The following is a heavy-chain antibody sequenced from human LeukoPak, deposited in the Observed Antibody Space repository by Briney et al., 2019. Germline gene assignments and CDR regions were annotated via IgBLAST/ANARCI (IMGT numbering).Heavy chain of an antibody. D-gene: IGHD3-3*01. CDR3: ATTFGVVIRRDY. CDR2: ISYDGSNK. J-gene: IGHJ4*02. CDR1: GFTFSDYY. Sequence: GGSLRLSCAASGFTFSDYYMSWIRQAPGKGLEWVAVISYDGSNKYYADSAKGRFTISRDNSKNTLYLQMNSLRAEDTAVYYCATTFGVVIRRDYWGQGTLVTVSS. V-gene: IGHV3-30*03.